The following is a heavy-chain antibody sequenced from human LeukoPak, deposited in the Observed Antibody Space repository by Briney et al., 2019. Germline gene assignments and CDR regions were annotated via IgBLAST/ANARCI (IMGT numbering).Heavy chain of an antibody. V-gene: IGHV3-73*01. CDR1: GFTFSASA. Sequence: GGSLRLSCADSGFTFSASAMHWVRQASGKGLEWVGRIRSKANSYATAYAASVKGRFTISRDDSKNTAYLQMNSLKTEDTAVYYCTRLSIAVAGTDYWGQGTLVTVSA. CDR3: TRLSIAVAGTDY. D-gene: IGHD6-19*01. J-gene: IGHJ4*02. CDR2: IRSKANSYAT.